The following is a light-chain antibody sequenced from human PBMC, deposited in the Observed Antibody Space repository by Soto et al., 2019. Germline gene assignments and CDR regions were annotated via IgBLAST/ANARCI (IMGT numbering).Light chain of an antibody. V-gene: IGKV1-16*02. CDR1: QDISNY. J-gene: IGKJ4*01. Sequence: DIQMTQSPSSVSASVGDRVTITCRASQDISNYLAWLQQKPGKAPKSLIYAASKLQIGVPSNLSGSGSGTDFTLTISSLQPEDFATYYCHQYKNYPVTFGGGTRVEIK. CDR3: HQYKNYPVT. CDR2: AAS.